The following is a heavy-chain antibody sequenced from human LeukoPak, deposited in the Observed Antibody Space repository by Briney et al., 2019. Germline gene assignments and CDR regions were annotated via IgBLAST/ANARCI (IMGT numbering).Heavy chain of an antibody. V-gene: IGHV1-46*01. D-gene: IGHD3-10*01. Sequence: ASVKVSCKASGYTFTTYRIHWVRQAPGQGLEWMGMIFPTDGSTSYAQKFQGRVTMTTDTSTSAVYMELSSLRSEDTAVYYCARDRVMVRGANRFDYWGQGTLVTVSS. CDR2: IFPTDGST. CDR1: GYTFTTYR. CDR3: ARDRVMVRGANRFDY. J-gene: IGHJ4*02.